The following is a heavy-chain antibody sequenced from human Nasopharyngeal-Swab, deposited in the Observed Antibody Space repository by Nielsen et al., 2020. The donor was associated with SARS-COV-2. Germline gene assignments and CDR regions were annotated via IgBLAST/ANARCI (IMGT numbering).Heavy chain of an antibody. CDR2: IIPIFGTA. CDR1: GGTFSSYA. V-gene: IGHV1-69*13. Sequence: VQVSCKASGGTFSSYAISWVRQAPGQGLEWMGGIIPIFGTANYAQKFQGRVTITADESTSTAYMELSSLRSEDTAVYYCARDFGVVAATGWYFDYWGQGTLVTVSS. CDR3: ARDFGVVAATGWYFDY. J-gene: IGHJ4*02. D-gene: IGHD2-15*01.